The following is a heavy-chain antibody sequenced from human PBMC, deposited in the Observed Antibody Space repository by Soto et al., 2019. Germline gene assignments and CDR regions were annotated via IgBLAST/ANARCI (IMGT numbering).Heavy chain of an antibody. CDR2: ISSSSSYI. J-gene: IGHJ4*02. Sequence: AGGSLRLSCAASGFTFSSYSMNWVRQAPGKGLEWVSSISSSSSYIYYADSVKGRFTISRDNAKNSLYLQMNSLRAEDTAVYYCARDPLAAAGTPNFDYWGQGTLVTVSS. CDR3: ARDPLAAAGTPNFDY. CDR1: GFTFSSYS. V-gene: IGHV3-21*01. D-gene: IGHD6-13*01.